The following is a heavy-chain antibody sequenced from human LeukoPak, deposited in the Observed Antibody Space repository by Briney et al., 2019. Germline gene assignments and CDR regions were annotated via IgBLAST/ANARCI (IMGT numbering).Heavy chain of an antibody. J-gene: IGHJ4*02. CDR2: ISSSSSYI. D-gene: IGHD3-3*01. V-gene: IGHV3-21*01. Sequence: AGGSLRLSCAASGFTVSSSYMSWVRQAPGKGLEWVSSISSSSSYIYYADSVKGRFTISRDNAKNSLYLQMNSLRAEDTAVYYCARDYGPQRVTYYDFWSGYYNPFDYWGQGTLVTVSS. CDR1: GFTVSSSY. CDR3: ARDYGPQRVTYYDFWSGYYNPFDY.